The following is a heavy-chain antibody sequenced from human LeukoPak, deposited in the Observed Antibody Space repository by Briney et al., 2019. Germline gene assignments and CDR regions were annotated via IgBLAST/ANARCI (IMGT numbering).Heavy chain of an antibody. D-gene: IGHD6-6*01. CDR1: GYTFTSYG. Sequence: ASVRVSCKASGYTFTSYGISWVRQAPGQGLEWMGWISAYNGNTNYAQKLQGRVTMTTDTSTSTAYMELRSLRSDDTAVYYCARIAARPSPFDLWGRGTLVTVSS. J-gene: IGHJ2*01. CDR3: ARIAARPSPFDL. CDR2: ISAYNGNT. V-gene: IGHV1-18*01.